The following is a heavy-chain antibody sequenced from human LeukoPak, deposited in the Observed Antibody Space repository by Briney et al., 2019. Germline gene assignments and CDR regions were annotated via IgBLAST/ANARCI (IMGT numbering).Heavy chain of an antibody. J-gene: IGHJ4*02. CDR3: ARVFYYGSSDTTGGFDY. Sequence: GGSLRLSCAASAFTFSSYAMHWVRQAPGKGLEYVSAISSNGGSTYYANSVKGRFTISRDNSKNTLYLQMGSLRAEDMAVYYCARVFYYGSSDTTGGFDYWGQGTLVTVSS. CDR1: AFTFSSYA. CDR2: ISSNGGST. D-gene: IGHD3-22*01. V-gene: IGHV3-64*01.